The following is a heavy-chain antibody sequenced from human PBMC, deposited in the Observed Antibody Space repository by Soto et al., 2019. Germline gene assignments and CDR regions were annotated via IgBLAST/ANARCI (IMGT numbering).Heavy chain of an antibody. V-gene: IGHV1-18*04. CDR1: GYTFTGYG. Sequence: ASVKVSCKASGYTFTGYGISWVRQAPGQGLEWMGWISAYNGNTNYAQKLQGRVTMTTDTSTSTAYMELRSLRSDDTAVYYCARGGSSWYSYYYGMDVWGQGTTVTVSS. CDR2: ISAYNGNT. J-gene: IGHJ6*02. CDR3: ARGGSSWYSYYYGMDV. D-gene: IGHD6-13*01.